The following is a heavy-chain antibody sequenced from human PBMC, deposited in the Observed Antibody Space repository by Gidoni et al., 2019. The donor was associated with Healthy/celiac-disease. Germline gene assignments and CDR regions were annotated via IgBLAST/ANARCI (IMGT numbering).Heavy chain of an antibody. Sequence: QVQLQEPGPGLVKPSETLSLTCPGSGGPSSSYDWRGARQPPGKGQEWIGYIYYSASTNYNPSRKRRVTISVDTSKNQFSLKLSSVTAADTAVYYCARVPSGAGSYSMDVWGQGTTVTVSS. CDR3: ARVPSGAGSYSMDV. V-gene: IGHV4-59*01. CDR1: GGPSSSYD. D-gene: IGHD3-10*01. J-gene: IGHJ6*02. CDR2: IYYSAST.